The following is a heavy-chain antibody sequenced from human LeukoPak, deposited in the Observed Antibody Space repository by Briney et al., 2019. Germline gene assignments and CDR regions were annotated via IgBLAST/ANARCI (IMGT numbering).Heavy chain of an antibody. CDR3: ARYCSSTSCYTSYYYGMDV. V-gene: IGHV1-69*13. D-gene: IGHD2-2*02. CDR1: GGTFSSYA. CDR2: IIPIFGTA. J-gene: IGHJ6*02. Sequence: SVKVPCKASGGTFSSYAISWVRQAPGQGLEWMGGIIPIFGTANYAQKFQGRVTITADESTSTAYMELSSLRSEDTAVYYCARYCSSTSCYTSYYYGMDVWGQGTTVTVSS.